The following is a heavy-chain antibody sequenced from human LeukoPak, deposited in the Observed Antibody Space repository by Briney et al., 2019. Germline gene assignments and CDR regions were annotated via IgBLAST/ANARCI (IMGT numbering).Heavy chain of an antibody. CDR2: ISSSSSHR. Sequence: GGSLRLSCAASGFTFSSYSMNWVRQAPGRGLEWVSSISSSSSHRYFADSAKGRFTISRDNAKNSLYLQMNSLRAEDTAVYYCARGKGHYYDSSGYHYWGQGTLVTVSS. V-gene: IGHV3-21*01. D-gene: IGHD3-22*01. CDR1: GFTFSSYS. J-gene: IGHJ4*02. CDR3: ARGKGHYYDSSGYHY.